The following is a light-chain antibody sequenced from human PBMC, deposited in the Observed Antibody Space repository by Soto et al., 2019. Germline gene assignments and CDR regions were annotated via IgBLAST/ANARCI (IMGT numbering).Light chain of an antibody. CDR2: VAS. Sequence: DIQWTQSPSFLSASVGDRVTITCRASQGIGTYVAWYQQEPGKAPNLLIYVASTLQSGVPLRFSGSGSGTEFTLTISSLQPEDFSTYYCQQLHSYPLTFGGGTKVEIK. V-gene: IGKV1-9*01. J-gene: IGKJ4*01. CDR3: QQLHSYPLT. CDR1: QGIGTY.